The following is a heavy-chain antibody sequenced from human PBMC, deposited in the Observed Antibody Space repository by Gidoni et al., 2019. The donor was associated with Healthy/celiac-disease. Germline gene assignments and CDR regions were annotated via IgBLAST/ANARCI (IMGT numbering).Heavy chain of an antibody. D-gene: IGHD7-27*01. Sequence: EVQLLESGGGLVQPGGSLRLSCAASGFTFRSYAMSWVRQAPGKGLEWVSAISGSGGSTYYADSVKGRFTISRDNSKNTLYLQMNSLRAEDTAVYYCAKDARNAGLYWGLDAFDIWGQGTMVTVSS. CDR3: AKDARNAGLYWGLDAFDI. CDR2: ISGSGGST. V-gene: IGHV3-23*01. CDR1: GFTFRSYA. J-gene: IGHJ3*02.